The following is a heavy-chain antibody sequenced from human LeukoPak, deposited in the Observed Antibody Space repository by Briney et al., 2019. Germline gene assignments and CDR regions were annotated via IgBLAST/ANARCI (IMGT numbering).Heavy chain of an antibody. CDR1: KFIFSNYW. CDR3: ARVIWSGYYQIDY. Sequence: GGSLRLSCAASKFIFSNYWMSWVRQAPGKGLEWVAYIKKTGSETYYVDSVKGRFTITRDNARNSLFLQMNSLRAEDTAVYYCARVIWSGYYQIDYWGQGTLVTVSS. D-gene: IGHD3-3*01. CDR2: IKKTGSET. J-gene: IGHJ4*02. V-gene: IGHV3-7*01.